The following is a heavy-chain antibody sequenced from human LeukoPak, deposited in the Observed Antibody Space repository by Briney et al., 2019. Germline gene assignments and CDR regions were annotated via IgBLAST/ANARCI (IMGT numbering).Heavy chain of an antibody. Sequence: SQTLSLTCAISGDSVSSNSAAWNWIRQSPSRGLEWLGRTYYRSKWYNDYAVSVKSRITINPDTSKNQFYLQLNSMTPEDTAVYYCARAGGDRDGYNFWFDPWGQGTLVTVSS. CDR1: GDSVSSNSAA. CDR3: ARAGGDRDGYNFWFDP. J-gene: IGHJ5*02. V-gene: IGHV6-1*01. D-gene: IGHD5-24*01. CDR2: TYYRSKWYN.